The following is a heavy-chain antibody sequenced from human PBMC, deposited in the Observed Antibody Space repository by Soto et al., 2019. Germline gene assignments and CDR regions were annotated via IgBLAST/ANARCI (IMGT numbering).Heavy chain of an antibody. Sequence: EVQLVESGGGLVQPGGSLRLSCVASGFSFSSFWMNWVRQAPGKGLEWVANIQPDGSHRQYLDSVKGRFTISRDNVKNSLYLQMDGLGAEDTALYYCARNPHGDFVGGGVWGQGTLVTVSS. J-gene: IGHJ3*01. CDR1: GFSFSSFW. CDR2: IQPDGSHR. D-gene: IGHD2-21*01. CDR3: ARNPHGDFVGGGV. V-gene: IGHV3-7*01.